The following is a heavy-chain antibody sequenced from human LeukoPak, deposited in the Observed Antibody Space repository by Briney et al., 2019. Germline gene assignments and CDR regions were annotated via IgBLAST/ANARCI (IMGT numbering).Heavy chain of an antibody. CDR2: IYYSGST. Sequence: PSGTLSLTCTVSGGSISSSSYYWGWIRQPPGKGLEWIGSIYYSGSTYYNPSLKSRVTISVDTSKNQFSLKLSSVTAAGTAVYYCARRSFRNYYYDSSGYFQHWGQGTLVTVSS. D-gene: IGHD3-22*01. J-gene: IGHJ1*01. V-gene: IGHV4-39*07. CDR1: GGSISSSSYY. CDR3: ARRSFRNYYYDSSGYFQH.